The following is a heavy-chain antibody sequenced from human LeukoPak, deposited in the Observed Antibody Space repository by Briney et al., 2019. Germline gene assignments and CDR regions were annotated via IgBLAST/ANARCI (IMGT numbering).Heavy chain of an antibody. CDR1: GYTFTSYA. CDR3: ARGVGYSSSWYSDWFDP. CDR2: INAGNGNT. V-gene: IGHV1-3*01. Sequence: EASVKVSCKASGYTFTSYAMHWVRQAPGQRLEWMGWINAGNGNTKYSQKFQGRVTITRDTSASTAYMELSSLRSEDTAVYYCARGVGYSSSWYSDWFDPWGQGTLVTVSS. J-gene: IGHJ5*02. D-gene: IGHD6-13*01.